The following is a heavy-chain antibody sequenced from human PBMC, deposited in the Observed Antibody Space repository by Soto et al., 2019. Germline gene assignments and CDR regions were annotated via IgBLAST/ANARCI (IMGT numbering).Heavy chain of an antibody. CDR1: GGSIISGGYP. D-gene: IGHD1-1*01. Sequence: SETLSVTCAVLGGSIISGGYPWSLNRQPPGKGLEWIGYIYHSGSTYYNPSLKSRVTISVDRSKNQFSLKLSSVTAADTAVYYCARDGALEGNWFDPWGQGTLDTVSS. J-gene: IGHJ5*02. CDR3: ARDGALEGNWFDP. V-gene: IGHV4-30-2*01. CDR2: IYHSGST.